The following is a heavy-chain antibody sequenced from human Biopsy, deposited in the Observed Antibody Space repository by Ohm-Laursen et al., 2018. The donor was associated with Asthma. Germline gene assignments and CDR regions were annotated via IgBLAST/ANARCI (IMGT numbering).Heavy chain of an antibody. Sequence: SLRLSCTASGFKFDEYTMHWVRQAPGKGLEWVSGISWNSATIGYADSVEGRFTISRDNAKDSVFLHMDSLRPEDTAFYYCAKVRSDWVITESFDYWGQGVLVTVSS. CDR2: ISWNSATI. D-gene: IGHD3-22*01. J-gene: IGHJ4*02. V-gene: IGHV3-9*01. CDR1: GFKFDEYT. CDR3: AKVRSDWVITESFDY.